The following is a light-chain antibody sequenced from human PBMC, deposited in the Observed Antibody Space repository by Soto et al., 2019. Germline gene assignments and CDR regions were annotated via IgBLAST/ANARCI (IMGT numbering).Light chain of an antibody. V-gene: IGLV7-43*01. Sequence: QAVVTQEPSLTVSPGGTVTLTCASSTGAVTSGFFPNWFQQKPGQSPTALIYSTSYKHSWTPARFSGSLLVGKAALTLSGVQPEDEGEYYCLFYYGGTQIFGGGTKLTVL. J-gene: IGLJ2*01. CDR1: TGAVTSGFF. CDR3: LFYYGGTQI. CDR2: STS.